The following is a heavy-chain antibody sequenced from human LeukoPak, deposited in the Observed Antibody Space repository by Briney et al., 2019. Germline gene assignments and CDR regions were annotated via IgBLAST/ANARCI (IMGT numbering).Heavy chain of an antibody. CDR3: ATAASITMPLDV. Sequence: GGSLRLSCTASGFTFSSYWINWVRQAPGKGLEWVANINQDGSEKNHVDSVKGRFTISRDNAKNSLYLQMTSLRAEETAVYYCATAASITMPLDVWGKGTTVTVSS. CDR1: GFTFSSYW. D-gene: IGHD3-10*01. V-gene: IGHV3-7*01. J-gene: IGHJ6*04. CDR2: INQDGSEK.